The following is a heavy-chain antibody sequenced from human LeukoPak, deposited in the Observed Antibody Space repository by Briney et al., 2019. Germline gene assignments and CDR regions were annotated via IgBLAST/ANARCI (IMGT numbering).Heavy chain of an antibody. J-gene: IGHJ5*02. V-gene: IGHV3-48*04. Sequence: GGSLRLSCEGSGFSLGTYSMTWARQSPGKGLEWVSYISNSNIIYYADSVRGRFTISRDNAKNSLYLRMNNLRADDTAVYYCARDVAVIRGALHNWLDPWGQGTQVTVSS. CDR3: ARDVAVIRGALHNWLDP. CDR1: GFSLGTYS. D-gene: IGHD6-19*01. CDR2: ISNSNII.